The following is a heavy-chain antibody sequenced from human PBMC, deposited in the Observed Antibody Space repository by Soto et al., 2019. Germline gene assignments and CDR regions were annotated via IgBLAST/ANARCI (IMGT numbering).Heavy chain of an antibody. V-gene: IGHV3-33*06. Sequence: QVQIVESGGGVVQPGRSLRLSCAASGFSFENYGMHWVRQAPGRGLEWGAIIWYDGSLQYYAAAVKGRFTISRDNSKNTLYLEMNSLRAEDTAVYYCANLWGDGYNLGQDYNGMDVWGQGTTVIVSS. J-gene: IGHJ6*02. CDR1: GFSFENYG. D-gene: IGHD5-12*01. CDR3: ANLWGDGYNLGQDYNGMDV. CDR2: IWYDGSLQ.